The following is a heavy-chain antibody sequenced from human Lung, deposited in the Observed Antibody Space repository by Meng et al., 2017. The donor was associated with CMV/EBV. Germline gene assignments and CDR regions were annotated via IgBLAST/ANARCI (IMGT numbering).Heavy chain of an antibody. CDR3: AREPEATYPEYDGYYFES. CDR1: GGTFSSYT. Sequence: SXXVSXKASGGTFSSYTVNWVRQAPGQGLEWMGRIIPMFGATNYTQKFQGRVTITTDESTSTAYMKLSSLRSEDTAVYYCAREPEATYPEYDGYYFESWXQGTLVTVSS. D-gene: IGHD3-16*01. CDR2: IIPMFGAT. V-gene: IGHV1-69*05. J-gene: IGHJ4*02.